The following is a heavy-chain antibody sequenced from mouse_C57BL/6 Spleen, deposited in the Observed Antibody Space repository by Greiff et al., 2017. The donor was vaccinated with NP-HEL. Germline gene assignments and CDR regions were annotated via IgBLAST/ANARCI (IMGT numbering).Heavy chain of an antibody. D-gene: IGHD1-1*01. CDR2: ISYDGSN. Sequence: DVKLQESGPGLVKPSQSLSLTCSVTGYSITSGYYWNWIRQFPGNKLEWMGYISYDGSNNYNPSLKNRISITRDTSKNQFFLKLNSVTTEDTATYYCASTTVVATEYFDVWGTGTTVTVSS. CDR3: ASTTVVATEYFDV. CDR1: GYSITSGYY. V-gene: IGHV3-6*01. J-gene: IGHJ1*03.